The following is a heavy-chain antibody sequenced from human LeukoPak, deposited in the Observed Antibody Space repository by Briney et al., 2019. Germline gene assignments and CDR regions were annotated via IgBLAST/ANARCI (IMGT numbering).Heavy chain of an antibody. Sequence: SEALSLTCTVSGGSISRSSYYWGWIRQPPGKGLEWIGSIYYSGSTYYNPSLKTRVTISVDTPKNQFSLKLTSVTAADTAVYYCARLSYDSSGYKYYFDYWGQGTLVTVSS. CDR3: ARLSYDSSGYKYYFDY. CDR2: IYYSGST. V-gene: IGHV4-39*01. J-gene: IGHJ4*02. CDR1: GGSISRSSYY. D-gene: IGHD3-22*01.